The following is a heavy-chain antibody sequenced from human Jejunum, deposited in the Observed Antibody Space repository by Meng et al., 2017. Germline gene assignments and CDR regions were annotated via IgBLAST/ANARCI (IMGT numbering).Heavy chain of an antibody. CDR3: ARNYGPGNYYLDY. Sequence: VGCGGGVVKPVGSRRLSCADSGFSFSDYYMSWIRQAPGKGLEWVSFISGSAAIIDYADSVKGRFTISRDNAQKSLYLQMNSLRAEDTAVYYCARNYGPGNYYLDYWGQGTLVTVSS. D-gene: IGHD3-10*01. J-gene: IGHJ4*02. CDR2: ISGSAAII. CDR1: GFSFSDYY. V-gene: IGHV3-11*01.